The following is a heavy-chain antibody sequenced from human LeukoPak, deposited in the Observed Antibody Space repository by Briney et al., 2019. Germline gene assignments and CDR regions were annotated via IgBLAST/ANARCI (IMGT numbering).Heavy chain of an antibody. J-gene: IGHJ4*02. CDR2: ISWNRGTI. Sequence: GRSLRLSCAASGFTFDDYGMHWVRHPPGKGLEWVSGISWNRGTIGYADSVKGRFTISRDNARNSLYLQMNSLRAEDTAFYYCPKDRSYGGFDYWGQGTLVTVSS. CDR3: PKDRSYGGFDY. CDR1: GFTFDDYG. D-gene: IGHD3-10*01. V-gene: IGHV3-9*01.